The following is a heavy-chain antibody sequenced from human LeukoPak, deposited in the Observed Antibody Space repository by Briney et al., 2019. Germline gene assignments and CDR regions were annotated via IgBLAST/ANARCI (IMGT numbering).Heavy chain of an antibody. V-gene: IGHV3-30*18. CDR2: ISYDGSNK. D-gene: IGHD5-12*01. CDR1: GFTFSRYW. Sequence: GGSLRLSCIASGFTFSRYWMSWVRQAPGKGLEWVAVISYDGSNKYYADSVKGRFTISRDNSKNTLYLQMNSLRAEDTAVYYCAKDSGYDFNVFDYWGQGTLVTVSS. CDR3: AKDSGYDFNVFDY. J-gene: IGHJ4*02.